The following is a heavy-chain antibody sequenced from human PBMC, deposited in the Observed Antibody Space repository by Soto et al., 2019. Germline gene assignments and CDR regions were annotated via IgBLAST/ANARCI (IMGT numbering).Heavy chain of an antibody. CDR3: ARSGDSSCHEAPDFDS. D-gene: IGHD6-25*01. J-gene: IGHJ4*02. V-gene: IGHV1-18*01. CDR1: GYTFNFYG. Sequence: QVQLVQSGAEVKKPGASVKVSCKASGYTFNFYGITWVRQAPGQGLEWMGWISGFNGNTNYAADLQGRVTMTTDTSTSTAYMELRGLRSDDTAVYYCARSGDSSCHEAPDFDSWGQGTLVTVSS. CDR2: ISGFNGNT.